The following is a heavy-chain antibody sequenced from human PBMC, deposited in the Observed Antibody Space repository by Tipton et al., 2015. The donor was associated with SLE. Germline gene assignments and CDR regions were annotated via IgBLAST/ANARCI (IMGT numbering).Heavy chain of an antibody. J-gene: IGHJ4*02. V-gene: IGHV4-39*01. D-gene: IGHD6-13*01. CDR1: GGSISSSSYY. Sequence: TLSLTCTVSGGSISSSSYYWGWIRQPPGKGLEWIGSIYYGGSTYYNPSLKSRVTISVDTSKNQSSLKLTSVTAADTAVYYCARLFGASSWSEPDYWGQGTLVTVSS. CDR3: ARLFGASSWSEPDY. CDR2: IYYGGST.